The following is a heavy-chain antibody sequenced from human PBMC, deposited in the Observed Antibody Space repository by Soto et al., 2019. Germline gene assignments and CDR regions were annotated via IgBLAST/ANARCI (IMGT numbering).Heavy chain of an antibody. V-gene: IGHV4-34*02. CDR2: INQSGST. D-gene: IGHD3-3*01. J-gene: IGHJ4*02. CDR3: ARRPLNYDLWSGTAKPFDY. CDR1: GGSLSGYY. Sequence: QVQLQQWGAGLLEPSETLSLTCAVYGGSLSGYYWSWIRQSPGKGLEWIGEINQSGSTIYNPSLRSRISLSVDTPRNQFSLSSSFLTAADTAVYYCARRPLNYDLWSGTAKPFDYWGQGTLVTVSA.